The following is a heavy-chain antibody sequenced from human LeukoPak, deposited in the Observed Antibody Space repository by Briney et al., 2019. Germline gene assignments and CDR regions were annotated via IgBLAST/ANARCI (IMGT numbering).Heavy chain of an antibody. CDR3: ARVRGSTADY. Sequence: SGTLSLTCTVSGGSISSYYWSWIRQPPGKGLEWIGYIYYSGSTNYNPSLKSRVTISVDTSKNQFSLKLSSVTAADTAVYYCARVRGSTADYWSQGTLVTVSS. J-gene: IGHJ4*02. D-gene: IGHD3-10*01. CDR1: GGSISSYY. CDR2: IYYSGST. V-gene: IGHV4-59*01.